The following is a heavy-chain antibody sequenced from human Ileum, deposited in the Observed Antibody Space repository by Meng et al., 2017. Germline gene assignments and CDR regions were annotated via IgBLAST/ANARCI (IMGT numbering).Heavy chain of an antibody. J-gene: IGHJ4*02. V-gene: IGHV4-34*01. CDR1: GGSFNDDY. D-gene: IGHD1-26*01. Sequence: QVQLNQWGEGLLKPSNTLPPTCAVFGGSFNDDYWSWVRQSPGKGLEWIGQIHHSGRTNYKSSLERRVTISVDTSKSQFSLKLTSVTAADTAMYYCVRGPARETHDFDYWGQGALVTVSS. CDR3: VRGPARETHDFDY. CDR2: IHHSGRT.